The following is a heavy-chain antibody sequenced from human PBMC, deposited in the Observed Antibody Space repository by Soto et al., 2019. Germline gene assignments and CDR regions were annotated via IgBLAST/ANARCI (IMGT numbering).Heavy chain of an antibody. V-gene: IGHV3-23*01. D-gene: IGHD2-2*01. CDR2: ISGSGGST. CDR1: GFTFSSYA. Sequence: EVQLLESGGGLVQPGGSLRLSCAASGFTFSSYAMSWVRQAPGKGLEWVSAISGSGGSTYYADSVKGRFTISRDNSKNTLYLQMNSLRAEDTAVYYCAKDRDIVVVPAAHFDYWGQGTLVTVSS. CDR3: AKDRDIVVVPAAHFDY. J-gene: IGHJ4*02.